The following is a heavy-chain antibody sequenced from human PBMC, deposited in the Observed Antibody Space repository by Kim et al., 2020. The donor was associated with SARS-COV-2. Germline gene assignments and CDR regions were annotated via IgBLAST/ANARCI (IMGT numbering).Heavy chain of an antibody. CDR3: ARRGGNRGYSYRVDY. Sequence: SETLSLTCAVYGGSFSGYYWSWIRQPPGKGLEWIGEINHSGSTNYNPSLKSRVTISVDTSKNQFSLKLSSVTAADTAVYYCARRGGNRGYSYRVDYWGQGTLVTVSS. D-gene: IGHD5-18*01. CDR2: INHSGST. V-gene: IGHV4-34*01. J-gene: IGHJ4*02. CDR1: GGSFSGYY.